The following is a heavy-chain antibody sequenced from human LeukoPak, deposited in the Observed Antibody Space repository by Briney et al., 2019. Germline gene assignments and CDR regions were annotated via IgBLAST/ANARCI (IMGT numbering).Heavy chain of an antibody. CDR1: GFSLSTSGMC. V-gene: IGHV2-70*01. D-gene: IGHD4-17*01. J-gene: IGHJ4*02. CDR3: ARYLYGDSASHFDS. CDR2: LDWDDDK. Sequence: RVSGPTLVNPTQTLTLTCTFSGFSLSTSGMCVSWIRQPPGKALEWLALLDWDDDKYYRTSLKTRLTISKDTSKNQVVLTMTNMEAVDTATYYCARYLYGDSASHFDSWGQGALVIVSS.